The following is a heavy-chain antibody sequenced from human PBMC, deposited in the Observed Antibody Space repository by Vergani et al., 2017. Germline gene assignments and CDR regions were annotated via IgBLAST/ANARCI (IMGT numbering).Heavy chain of an antibody. CDR3: ATPGGAALRGGWFDP. V-gene: IGHV3-23*01. J-gene: IGHJ5*02. Sequence: EVQLLESGGGLVQPGGSLRLSCAASGFTFSSYAMSWVRQAPGKGLEWVSAISGSGGSTYYADSVKGRFTISSDNSKNTLYLQMNSLRAEDTAVYYCATPGGAALRGGWFDPWGQGTLVTVSS. CDR2: ISGSGGST. D-gene: IGHD6-6*01. CDR1: GFTFSSYA.